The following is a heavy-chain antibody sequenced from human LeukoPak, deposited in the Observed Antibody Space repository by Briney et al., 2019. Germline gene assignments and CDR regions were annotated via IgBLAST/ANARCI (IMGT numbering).Heavy chain of an antibody. CDR1: GGSISSSSYY. CDR2: IYYSGST. CDR3: ARARTSVGWELLTPYYFDY. D-gene: IGHD1-26*01. J-gene: IGHJ4*02. V-gene: IGHV4-39*07. Sequence: SETLSLTCNVSGGSISSSSYYWGWIRQPPGKGLEWIGSIYYSGSTYYNPSLKSRVTLSVDTSKNQFSLKLSSVTAADTAVYYCARARTSVGWELLTPYYFDYWGQGTLVTVSS.